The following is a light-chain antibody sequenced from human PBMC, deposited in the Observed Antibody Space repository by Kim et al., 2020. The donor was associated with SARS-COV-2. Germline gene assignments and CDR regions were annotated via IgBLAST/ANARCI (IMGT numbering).Light chain of an antibody. Sequence: APGERATLSCRASRSVSSNLAWYQQKPGQAPRLLIYGASTRATGIPARFSGSGSGTEFTLTISSLQSEDFAVYYCQQYNNWPPGAFGKGTRLEIK. CDR3: QQYNNWPPGA. V-gene: IGKV3-15*01. J-gene: IGKJ5*01. CDR2: GAS. CDR1: RSVSSN.